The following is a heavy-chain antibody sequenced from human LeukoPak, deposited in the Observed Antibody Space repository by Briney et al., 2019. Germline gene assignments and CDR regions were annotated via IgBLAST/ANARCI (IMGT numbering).Heavy chain of an antibody. CDR3: ARNSGIAAAGTLFDY. CDR1: GGSISSSNW. J-gene: IGHJ4*02. Sequence: SGTLSLTCAVSGGSISSSNWWSWVRQPPGKGLEWIGEIYHSGSTNYNPSLKSRVTISVDKSKNQFSLKLSSVTAADTAVYYRARNSGIAAAGTLFDYWGQGTLVTVSS. D-gene: IGHD6-13*01. V-gene: IGHV4-4*02. CDR2: IYHSGST.